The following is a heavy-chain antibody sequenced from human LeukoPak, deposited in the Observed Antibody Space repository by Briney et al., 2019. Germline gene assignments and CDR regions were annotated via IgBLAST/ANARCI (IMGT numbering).Heavy chain of an antibody. D-gene: IGHD3-10*01. J-gene: IGHJ4*02. CDR1: GGSISSYY. CDR3: ARDGGPMVRGVISY. Sequence: PSQTLSLTCTVSGGSISSYYWSWIRQPAGTGLEWIGRIYTSGSTNYNPSLKSRVTMSVDTSKNQFSLKLSSVTAADTAVYYCARDGGPMVRGVISYWGQGTLVTVSS. V-gene: IGHV4-4*07. CDR2: IYTSGST.